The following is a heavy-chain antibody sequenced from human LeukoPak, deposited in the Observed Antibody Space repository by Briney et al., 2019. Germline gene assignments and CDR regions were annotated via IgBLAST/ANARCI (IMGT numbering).Heavy chain of an antibody. V-gene: IGHV4-39*01. Sequence: SETLSLTCAVSGGSISSGDYYWAWIRQPPGKGQQWIGSIHYSGTTYYNPFLKSRLTISRDTSKNQFSLKLSSVTTADTAVYYCARHASGWYTDWGQGTLVTVSS. D-gene: IGHD6-19*01. CDR2: IHYSGTT. CDR3: ARHASGWYTD. CDR1: GGSISSGDYY. J-gene: IGHJ1*01.